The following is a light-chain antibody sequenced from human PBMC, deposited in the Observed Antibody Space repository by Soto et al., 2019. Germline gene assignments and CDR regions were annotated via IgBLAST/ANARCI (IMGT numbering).Light chain of an antibody. Sequence: EIVLTQSPGTLSLSPGERATLSCRASQSVTNNYLAWYRQKPGQAPNLLIYVASRRATGVPDRFSGSVSGTEFTLTISRLEPEDFAVYYCQQYGNSPWTFGQGTKLEVK. CDR2: VAS. V-gene: IGKV3-20*01. CDR3: QQYGNSPWT. CDR1: QSVTNNY. J-gene: IGKJ1*01.